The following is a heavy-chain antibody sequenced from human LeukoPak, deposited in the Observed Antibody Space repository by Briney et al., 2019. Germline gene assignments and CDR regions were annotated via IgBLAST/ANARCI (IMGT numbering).Heavy chain of an antibody. CDR3: ARDLSGDSSSGLEIPAVLPSYYYYYGMDV. Sequence: SVKVSCKASGGTFSSYAISWVRQAPGQGLEWMGGIIPIFGTANYAQKFQGRVTITADESTSTAYMELSSLRSEDTAVYYCARDLSGDSSSGLEIPAVLPSYYYYYGMDVWGQGSTVTVSS. V-gene: IGHV1-69*13. CDR1: GGTFSSYA. CDR2: IIPIFGTA. J-gene: IGHJ6*02. D-gene: IGHD6-6*01.